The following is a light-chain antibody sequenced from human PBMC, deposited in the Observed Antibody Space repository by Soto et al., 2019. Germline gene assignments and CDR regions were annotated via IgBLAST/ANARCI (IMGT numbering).Light chain of an antibody. CDR2: LDSDGSH. J-gene: IGLJ3*02. Sequence: QPVLTQSPSASASLGASVKLTCTLSSGHSSYAIAWHQQQPEKGPRYLMKLDSDGSHNKGDGIPDHFSGSSSGAERYLTISSLQSEDEADYYCQTWGTGIQVFGGGTKVTVL. V-gene: IGLV4-69*01. CDR3: QTWGTGIQV. CDR1: SGHSSYA.